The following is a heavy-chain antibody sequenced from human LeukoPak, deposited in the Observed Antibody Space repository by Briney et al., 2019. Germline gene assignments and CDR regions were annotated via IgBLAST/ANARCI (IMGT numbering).Heavy chain of an antibody. CDR3: TTAAGYNYGQY. CDR1: GLTVSSNY. Sequence: GGSLRLSCAASGLTVSSNYMNWVRQAPGKGLEWVSALYIGGNTYYADSVRGRFTISRDNSKNTLYLQMNSLRAEDTAIYYCTTAAGYNYGQYWGQGTLVTVSS. CDR2: LYIGGNT. V-gene: IGHV3-53*01. D-gene: IGHD5-18*01. J-gene: IGHJ4*02.